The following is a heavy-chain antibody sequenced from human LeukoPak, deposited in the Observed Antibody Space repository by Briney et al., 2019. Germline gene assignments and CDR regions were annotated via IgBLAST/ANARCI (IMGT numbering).Heavy chain of an antibody. V-gene: IGHV1-18*01. J-gene: IGHJ5*02. CDR1: GYTLSNSG. CDR3: AKSIKVPLSGAYFDP. CDR2: ISAYNGNT. D-gene: IGHD2/OR15-2a*01. Sequence: ASVKVSCKSCGYTLSNSGVSGLRQARAQGLEGMGWISAYNGNTNYAQKFRDRVAMTTATSTNTAYMKLRSLRSDDTAVYYCAKSIKVPLSGAYFDPWGQGTLVTVSS.